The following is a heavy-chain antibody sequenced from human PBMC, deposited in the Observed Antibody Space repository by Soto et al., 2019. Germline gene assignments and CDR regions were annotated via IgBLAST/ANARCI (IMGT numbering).Heavy chain of an antibody. CDR3: ARRRAPPPNYYYYYMDV. CDR2: IYYSGST. CDR1: GGSISSSSYY. J-gene: IGHJ6*03. D-gene: IGHD3-10*01. Sequence: SETLSLTCTVSGGSISSSSYYWGWIRQPPGKGLEWIGSIYYSGSTYYNPSLKSRVTISVDTSKNQFSLKLSSVTAADTAVYYCARRRAPPPNYYYYYMDVWGKGTTVTVSS. V-gene: IGHV4-39*01.